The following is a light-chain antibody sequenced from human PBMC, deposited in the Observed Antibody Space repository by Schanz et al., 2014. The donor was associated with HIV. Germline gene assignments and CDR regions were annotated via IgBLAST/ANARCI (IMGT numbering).Light chain of an antibody. CDR3: QQYYSVPYT. CDR2: ATS. J-gene: IGKJ2*01. V-gene: IGKV3-20*01. Sequence: EIVLTQSPGSLSLSPGERATLSCRASQSVGDNQIAWFQHKRGQAPRLLIYATSFRAAGIPDRFGGSGSATDFTLTISSLQAEDVAVYYCQQYYSVPYTFGQGTKLEIK. CDR1: QSVGDNQ.